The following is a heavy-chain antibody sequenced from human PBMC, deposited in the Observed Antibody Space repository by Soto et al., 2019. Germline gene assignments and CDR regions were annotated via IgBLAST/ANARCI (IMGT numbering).Heavy chain of an antibody. V-gene: IGHV1-69*13. CDR1: GGTFSSYA. CDR3: ARAMVRGVAINYYYGMDV. J-gene: IGHJ6*02. Sequence: ASVKVSCKASGGTFSSYAISWVRQAPGQGLEWMGGIIPIFGTANYAQKFQGRVTITADESTSTAYMELSSLRSEDTAVYYCARAMVRGVAINYYYGMDVWGQGTTVTVSS. CDR2: IIPIFGTA. D-gene: IGHD3-10*01.